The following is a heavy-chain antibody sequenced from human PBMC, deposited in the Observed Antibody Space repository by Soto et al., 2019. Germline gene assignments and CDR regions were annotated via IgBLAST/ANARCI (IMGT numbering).Heavy chain of an antibody. D-gene: IGHD3-3*01. Sequence: EVQLVESGGGLVKPGGSLRLSCAASGFTFSSCSMNWVRQAPGKGLEWVSSISSSSSYIYYADSVKGRFTISRDNAKNSLYLQMNSLRAEDTAVYYCARVSKYYDFWSGYPDYWGQGTLVTVSS. CDR2: ISSSSSYI. CDR1: GFTFSSCS. CDR3: ARVSKYYDFWSGYPDY. J-gene: IGHJ4*02. V-gene: IGHV3-21*01.